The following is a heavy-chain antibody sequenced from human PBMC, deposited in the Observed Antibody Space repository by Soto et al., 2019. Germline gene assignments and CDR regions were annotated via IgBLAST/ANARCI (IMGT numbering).Heavy chain of an antibody. J-gene: IGHJ5*02. CDR1: GFTFSSYA. Sequence: QVQLVESGGGVVQPGRSLRLSCAASGFTFSSYAMHWVRQAPGKGLEWVAVISYDGSNKYYADSVKGRFTISRDNSKNTLYLQMNSLRAEDTAVYYCARDLGYCRGGSCHSRGNWFDPWGQGTLVTVSS. CDR3: ARDLGYCRGGSCHSRGNWFDP. CDR2: ISYDGSNK. D-gene: IGHD2-15*01. V-gene: IGHV3-30-3*01.